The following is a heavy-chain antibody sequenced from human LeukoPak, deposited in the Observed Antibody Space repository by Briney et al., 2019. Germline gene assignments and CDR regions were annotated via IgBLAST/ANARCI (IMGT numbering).Heavy chain of an antibody. J-gene: IGHJ6*03. D-gene: IGHD3-3*01. CDR2: ISGSGGST. Sequence: GGTLRLSCAASGFTFRSYGKSWVRQAPGEGGEWVSSISGSGGSTFYADSVKGRFTISRDNSKNTLYLQMNSLRAEDTAVYYCAKAPRFGDHATEYYYYYMDVWGKGTTVTVSS. V-gene: IGHV3-23*01. CDR3: AKAPRFGDHATEYYYYYMDV. CDR1: GFTFRSYG.